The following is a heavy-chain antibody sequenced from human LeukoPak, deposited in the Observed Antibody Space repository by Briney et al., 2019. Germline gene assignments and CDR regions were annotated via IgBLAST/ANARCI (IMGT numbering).Heavy chain of an antibody. V-gene: IGHV6-1*01. D-gene: IGHD3-16*01. Sequence: SQTLSLTCAISGDSVSSKSGAWNWIRQSPSRGLEWLVRTYYRSKWYNDYAVSVESRITINPDTSKNQFSLQLNSVTPEDTAVYYCARDPTLGGAFDVWGQGTMVTVSS. CDR2: TYYRSKWYN. CDR1: GDSVSSKSGA. CDR3: ARDPTLGGAFDV. J-gene: IGHJ3*01.